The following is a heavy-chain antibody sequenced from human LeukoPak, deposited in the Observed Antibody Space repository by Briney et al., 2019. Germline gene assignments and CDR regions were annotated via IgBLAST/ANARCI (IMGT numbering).Heavy chain of an antibody. J-gene: IGHJ4*02. Sequence: PGGSLRLSCAASGFIVSSNYMSWVRQAPGKGLEWVSVIYSGGSTYYADSVKGRFTISRDNSKNTLYLQMNSLRAEDTAVYYCARRGDYSDSSGIGYWGQGTLVTVSS. CDR2: IYSGGST. V-gene: IGHV3-53*01. CDR3: ARRGDYSDSSGIGY. D-gene: IGHD3-22*01. CDR1: GFIVSSNY.